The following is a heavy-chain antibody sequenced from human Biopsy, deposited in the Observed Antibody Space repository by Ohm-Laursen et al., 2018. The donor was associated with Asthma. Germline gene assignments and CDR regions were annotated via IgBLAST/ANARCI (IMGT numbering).Heavy chain of an antibody. CDR2: IYWDDYN. Sequence: TQTLTLTCSFSGFSLRTPGVGVGWIRQSPGKAREGLALIYWDDYNLFRPSLKRRLTITKDPSKNQVVLTMTKMDPVDSGTYYCALSQDSGFDDHSPSWFDPWGQGTLVTVSS. J-gene: IGHJ5*02. CDR3: ALSQDSGFDDHSPSWFDP. D-gene: IGHD3-9*01. CDR1: GFSLRTPGVG. V-gene: IGHV2-5*02.